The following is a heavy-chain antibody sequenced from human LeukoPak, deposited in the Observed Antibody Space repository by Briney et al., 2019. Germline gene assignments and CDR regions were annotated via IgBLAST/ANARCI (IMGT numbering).Heavy chain of an antibody. V-gene: IGHV1-2*02. CDR1: GYTFTGYY. D-gene: IGHD3-22*01. CDR3: ARDPNTNYYSNNFGY. J-gene: IGHJ4*02. Sequence: ASVKVSCKASGYTFTGYYMHWVRQAPGQGLEWMGWINPNSGGTKYAQKFQGRVTMTRDTSISTAYMEVSRLRSDDTAVYYCARDPNTNYYSNNFGYWGQGTLVTVSS. CDR2: INPNSGGT.